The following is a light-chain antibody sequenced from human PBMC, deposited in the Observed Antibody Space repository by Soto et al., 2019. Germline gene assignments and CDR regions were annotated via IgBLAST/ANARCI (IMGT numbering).Light chain of an antibody. J-gene: IGKJ1*01. CDR2: GAS. V-gene: IGKV3-15*01. Sequence: EKDTHSGRASQSVSSNLAWYQQKPGRAPRLLIYGASTRATGIPARFSVIGSGTEFTLTISSLQSEDFEAYYCQQYNNWTRSFAQGTKVDIK. CDR1: QSVSSN. CDR3: QQYNNWTRS.